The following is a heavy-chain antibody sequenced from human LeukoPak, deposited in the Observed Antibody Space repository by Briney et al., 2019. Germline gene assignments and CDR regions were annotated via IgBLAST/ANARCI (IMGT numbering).Heavy chain of an antibody. CDR3: ARYSIAAAGTCEY. J-gene: IGHJ4*02. D-gene: IGHD6-13*01. CDR2: IIPILGIA. V-gene: IGHV1-69*04. Sequence: GASVKVSCKASGGTFSSYAISWVRQAPGQGLEWMGRIIPILGIANYAQKFQGRVTITADKSTSTAYMELSSLRSEDTAVYYCARYSIAAAGTCEYWGQGTLVTVSS. CDR1: GGTFSSYA.